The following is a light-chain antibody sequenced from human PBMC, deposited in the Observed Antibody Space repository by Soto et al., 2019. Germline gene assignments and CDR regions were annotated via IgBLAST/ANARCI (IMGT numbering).Light chain of an antibody. CDR1: SSNIGGNS. V-gene: IGLV1-51*01. CDR2: DDN. CDR3: GSWDSSLSAYV. J-gene: IGLJ1*01. Sequence: QSVLTQPPSVSAAPGQKVTSSCSGSSSNIGGNSVSWYQQLPGTAPKLLIYDDNKRPSGIPDRFSGSKSGTSATLGITGFQTGDEADYYCGSWDSSLSAYVFGTGTKVNRP.